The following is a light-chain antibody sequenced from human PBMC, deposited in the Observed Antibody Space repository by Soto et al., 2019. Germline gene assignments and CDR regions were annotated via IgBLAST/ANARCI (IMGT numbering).Light chain of an antibody. CDR3: QQYNNWPPWP. CDR2: GAS. CDR1: QSVSTN. V-gene: IGKV3-15*01. Sequence: EIVMTQSPATLSVSPGERATLSCRASQSVSTNLAWYQQKPGQAPGLLIYGASTRATGIPARFSGGGSGTGFTLTISSLQSEDFAVYYCQQYNNWPPWPFGQGTKVEIK. J-gene: IGKJ1*01.